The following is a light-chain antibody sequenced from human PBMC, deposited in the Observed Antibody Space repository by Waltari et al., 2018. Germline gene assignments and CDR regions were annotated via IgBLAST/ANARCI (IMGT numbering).Light chain of an antibody. Sequence: QSALTQPASVSGSPGQSITLSCTGTNNDIGSFNLVSWYQQHPDKVPNLIIFEVTKRPSGVYNRFSGSKSGNTASLTISGLQADDEADYYCCSYASSGTLFGGGTKLTVL. CDR3: CSYASSGTL. CDR2: EVT. CDR1: NNDIGSFNL. J-gene: IGLJ3*02. V-gene: IGLV2-23*02.